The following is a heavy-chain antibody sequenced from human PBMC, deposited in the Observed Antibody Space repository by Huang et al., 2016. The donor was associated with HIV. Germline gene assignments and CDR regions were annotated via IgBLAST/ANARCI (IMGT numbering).Heavy chain of an antibody. J-gene: IGHJ4*02. Sequence: EVQLVESGGVLAKAVGFLRLSCAASGFIFTNAWMSWVSQARGKGLDGIGRIQSKANGGAKDYSAYVKDRFTISIDDSKDNIYLQMNNRTFEDTAVYYCVTNIRFLEWWGEFFFDLWGQGTLVTVSS. V-gene: IGHV3-15*01. CDR1: GFIFTNAW. D-gene: IGHD3-3*01. CDR3: VTNIRFLEWWGEFFFDL. CDR2: IQSKANGGAK.